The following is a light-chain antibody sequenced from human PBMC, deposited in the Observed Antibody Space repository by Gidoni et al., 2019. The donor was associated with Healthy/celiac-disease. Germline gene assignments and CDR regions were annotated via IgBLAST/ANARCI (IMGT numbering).Light chain of an antibody. V-gene: IGKV3-15*01. CDR1: QSVSSN. CDR2: GAS. Sequence: EIVMKQSPATLSVSPGERATISCRASQSVSSNLAWYQQKPGQAPRLLIYGASTRATGNPARFSGSGSGTDFTLTISSLQSEDFAVYYCQQYNNWPPITFGQGTRLEI. CDR3: QQYNNWPPIT. J-gene: IGKJ5*01.